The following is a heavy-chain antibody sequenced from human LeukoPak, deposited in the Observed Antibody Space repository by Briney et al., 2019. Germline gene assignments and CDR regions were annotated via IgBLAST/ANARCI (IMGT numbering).Heavy chain of an antibody. J-gene: IGHJ4*02. D-gene: IGHD4-17*01. CDR3: ASSYGDYRSSTDH. CDR1: GGCISSGDYY. CDR2: IYYSGST. V-gene: IGHV4-30-4*01. Sequence: SETLSLTCTVSGGCISSGDYYWSWIRQPPGKGLEWIGYIYYSGSTYYNPSLKSRVTISVDTSKNQFSLKLSSVTAADTAVYYCASSYGDYRSSTDHWGQGTLVTVSS.